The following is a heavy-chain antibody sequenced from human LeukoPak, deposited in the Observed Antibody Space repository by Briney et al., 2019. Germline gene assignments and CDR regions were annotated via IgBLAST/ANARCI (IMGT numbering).Heavy chain of an antibody. Sequence: AGGSLRLSCAASGFTFSGSAMHWVRQASGKGLEWVGRIRSKANSYATAYAASVKGRFTISRDDSKNTAYLQMNSLKTEDTAVYYCTTEKGLHYYDSSGYYYYFDYWGQGTLVTVSS. CDR1: GFTFSGSA. CDR2: IRSKANSYAT. CDR3: TTEKGLHYYDSSGYYYYFDY. D-gene: IGHD3-22*01. V-gene: IGHV3-73*01. J-gene: IGHJ4*02.